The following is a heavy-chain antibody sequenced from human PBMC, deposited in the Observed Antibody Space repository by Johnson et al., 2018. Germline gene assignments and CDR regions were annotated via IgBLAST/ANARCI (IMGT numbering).Heavy chain of an antibody. J-gene: IGHJ6*03. CDR3: ARDSSSVTGDWLIYYYYYMDV. D-gene: IGHD7-27*01. CDR2: IRSSSSYI. CDR1: GFTFSSYS. V-gene: IGHV3-21*01. Sequence: VQLVESGGGLVKPGGSLRLSCAASGFTFSSYSMNWVRQAPGKGLEWVSSIRSSSSYIYYADSVKGRFTISRHNAKNSLFLQMNSRRAEDTAVYYCARDSSSVTGDWLIYYYYYMDVWGKGTTVTVSS.